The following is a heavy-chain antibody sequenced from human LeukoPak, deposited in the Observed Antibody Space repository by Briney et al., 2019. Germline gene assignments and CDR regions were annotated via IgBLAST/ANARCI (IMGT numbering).Heavy chain of an antibody. Sequence: ASVKVSCKASGYTFTSYGISWVRQAPGQGLEWMGWTSDYNGNTNYAQKLQGRVSMTTDTSTSTAYMELRSLRSDDTAVYCCARDLIVGSSRAATFDYWGQGTLVIVSS. CDR2: TSDYNGNT. D-gene: IGHD1-26*01. J-gene: IGHJ4*02. CDR1: GYTFTSYG. V-gene: IGHV1-18*01. CDR3: ARDLIVGSSRAATFDY.